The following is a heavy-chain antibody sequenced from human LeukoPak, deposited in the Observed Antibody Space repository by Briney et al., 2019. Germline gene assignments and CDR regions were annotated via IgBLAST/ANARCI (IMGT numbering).Heavy chain of an antibody. CDR2: IYPGDSDT. CDR1: GYSFTSYW. D-gene: IGHD6-19*01. V-gene: IGHV5-51*01. J-gene: IGHJ4*02. CDR3: ARRNTGWTADS. Sequence: GESLKIPCKGSGYSFTSYWIGWVRQMPGKGLEWMGVIYPGDSDTRYSPSFQGQVIISADKSINTAYLQWNSLKASDTAMYYCARRNTGWTADSWGQGTLVTVSS.